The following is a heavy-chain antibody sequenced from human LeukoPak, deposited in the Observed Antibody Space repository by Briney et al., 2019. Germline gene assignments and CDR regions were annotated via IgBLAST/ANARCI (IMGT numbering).Heavy chain of an antibody. CDR3: ARDTCSSTSCYGNWFDP. Sequence: ASVKVSCKASGYTFTSYGISWVRQAPGQGLEWMGWISAYNGNTNYAQKLQGRVTMTTDTSTSTAYMELRSLRSDDTAVYYCARDTCSSTSCYGNWFDPWGRGTLVTVSS. J-gene: IGHJ5*02. CDR1: GYTFTSYG. D-gene: IGHD2-2*01. V-gene: IGHV1-18*01. CDR2: ISAYNGNT.